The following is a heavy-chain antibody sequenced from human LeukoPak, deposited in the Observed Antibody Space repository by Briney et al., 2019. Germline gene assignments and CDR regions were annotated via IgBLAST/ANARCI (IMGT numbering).Heavy chain of an antibody. D-gene: IGHD6-13*01. J-gene: IGHJ4*02. CDR1: GYTFTSYD. CDR3: ARASRRIAARSGVWYYFDY. V-gene: IGHV1-8*03. CDR2: MNPNSGNT. Sequence: GASVKVSCKASGYTFTSYDINWVRQATGQGLEWMGWMNPNSGNTGYAQKFQGRVTITRNTSISTAYMELSSLRSEDTAVYYCARASRRIAARSGVWYYFDYWGQGTLVTVSS.